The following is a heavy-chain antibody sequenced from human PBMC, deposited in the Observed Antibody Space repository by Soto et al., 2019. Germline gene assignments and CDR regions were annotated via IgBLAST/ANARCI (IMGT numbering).Heavy chain of an antibody. D-gene: IGHD2-15*01. CDR3: ASIYCSGGSCYSEWNWFDP. CDR1: GGSFSGYY. V-gene: IGHV4-34*01. J-gene: IGHJ5*02. Sequence: QVQLQQWGAGLLKPSETLSLTCAVYGGSFSGYYWSWIRQAPGKGLEWIGEINHSGSTNYNPSLKSRVTISVDTSKNQFSLKLSSVTAADMAVYYCASIYCSGGSCYSEWNWFDPWGQGTLVTVSS. CDR2: INHSGST.